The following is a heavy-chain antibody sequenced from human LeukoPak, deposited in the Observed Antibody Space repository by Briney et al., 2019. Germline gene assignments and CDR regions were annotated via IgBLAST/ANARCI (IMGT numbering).Heavy chain of an antibody. J-gene: IGHJ3*02. D-gene: IGHD3-3*01. CDR2: ISSSSSTI. V-gene: IGHV3-48*01. CDR1: GFTFSNYW. Sequence: GGSLRLSCAASGFTFSNYWMSWVRQAPGKGLEWVSYISSSSSTIYYADSVKGRFTISRDNAKNSLYLQMNSLRAEDTAVYYCARDVITIFGVVPTPDAFDIWGQGTMVTVSS. CDR3: ARDVITIFGVVPTPDAFDI.